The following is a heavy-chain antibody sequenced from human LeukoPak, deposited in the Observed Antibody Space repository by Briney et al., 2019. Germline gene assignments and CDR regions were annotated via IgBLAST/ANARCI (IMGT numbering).Heavy chain of an antibody. D-gene: IGHD2-15*01. V-gene: IGHV1-69*13. CDR1: GGTFSSYA. CDR2: IILIFGTA. J-gene: IGHJ1*01. Sequence: ASVKVSCKASGGTFSSYATSWVRQAPGQGLEWMGGIILIFGTANYAQKFQGRVTITADESTSTAYMELSSLRSEDTAVYYCASRYCSGGSCFPFQHWGQGTLVTVSS. CDR3: ASRYCSGGSCFPFQH.